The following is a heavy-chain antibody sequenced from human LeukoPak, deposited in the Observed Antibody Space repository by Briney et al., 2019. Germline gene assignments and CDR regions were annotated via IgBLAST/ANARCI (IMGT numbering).Heavy chain of an antibody. Sequence: GGSLRLSCAASGFTFSSYAMSWVRQAPGKGLEWVSAISGSGGSTYYADSVKGRFTISRDNSKNSLYLQMNSLRAEDTAVYYCARDRATGYYPYYYYGMDVWGQGTTVTVSS. D-gene: IGHD3-9*01. J-gene: IGHJ6*02. V-gene: IGHV3-23*01. CDR3: ARDRATGYYPYYYYGMDV. CDR1: GFTFSSYA. CDR2: ISGSGGST.